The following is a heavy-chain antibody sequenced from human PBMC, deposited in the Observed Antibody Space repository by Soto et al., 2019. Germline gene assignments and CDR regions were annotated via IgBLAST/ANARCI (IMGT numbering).Heavy chain of an antibody. CDR3: ASPAYHDSSGYYPRAFDI. CDR2: IIPIFGTA. D-gene: IGHD3-22*01. Sequence: ASVQVSCKASGGTFSSYAISWVRQAPGQGLEWMGGIIPIFGTANYAQKFQGRVTITADESTSTAYMELSSPRSEDPAVYYCASPAYHDSSGYYPRAFDIWGQGTMVTVSS. CDR1: GGTFSSYA. V-gene: IGHV1-69*13. J-gene: IGHJ3*02.